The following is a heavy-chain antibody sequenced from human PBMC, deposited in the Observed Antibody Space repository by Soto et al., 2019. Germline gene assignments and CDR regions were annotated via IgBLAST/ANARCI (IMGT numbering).Heavy chain of an antibody. CDR2: IYYSGST. Sequence: SETLSLTCTVSGGSISSGGYYWSWIRQHPGKGLEWIGYIYYSGSTYYNPSLKSRVTISVDTSKNQFSLKLSSVTAADTAVYYCAKARLGGRYYGMDVWGQGTTVTVSS. V-gene: IGHV4-31*03. CDR3: AKARLGGRYYGMDV. CDR1: GGSISSGGYY. D-gene: IGHD3-16*01. J-gene: IGHJ6*02.